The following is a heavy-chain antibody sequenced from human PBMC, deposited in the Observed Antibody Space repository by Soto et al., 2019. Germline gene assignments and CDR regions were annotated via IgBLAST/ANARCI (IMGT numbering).Heavy chain of an antibody. J-gene: IGHJ6*02. CDR3: ARERRGYCSSTSCLNYYYYYGMDV. D-gene: IGHD2-2*01. Sequence: KASETLSLTCTVSGGSISSGGYYWSWIRQPPGKGLEWIGEINHSGSTNYNPSLKSRVTISVDTSKNQFSLKLSSVTAADTAVYYCARERRGYCSSTSCLNYYYYYGMDVWGQGTTVTVSS. CDR2: INHSGST. CDR1: GGSISSGGYY. V-gene: IGHV4-39*07.